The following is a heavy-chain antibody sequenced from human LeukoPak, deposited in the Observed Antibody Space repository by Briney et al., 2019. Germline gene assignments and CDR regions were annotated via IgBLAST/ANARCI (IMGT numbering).Heavy chain of an antibody. CDR2: IYYTGST. CDR3: ARLWSGYNSRLDY. V-gene: IGHV4-39*01. D-gene: IGHD5-24*01. J-gene: IGHJ4*02. Sequence: KASETLSLTCTVSGGSISGSTYHWGWIRQPPGKGLEWVGSIYYTGSTYYNSSLKSRVTMSVDTSKNQLSLKLGSVIATDTAVYYCARLWSGYNSRLDYWGQGTLVTVSS. CDR1: GGSISGSTYH.